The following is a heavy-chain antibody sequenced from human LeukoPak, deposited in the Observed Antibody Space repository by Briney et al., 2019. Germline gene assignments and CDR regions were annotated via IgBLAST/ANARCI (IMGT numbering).Heavy chain of an antibody. Sequence: GASVKVSCKASGGTFSSYAISWVRRAPGQGLEWMGGIIPIFGTANYAQKFQGRVTITADEPTSTAYMELSSLRSEDTAVYYCARHTVPQPPHYYYYGMDVWGQGTTVTVSS. CDR1: GGTFSSYA. CDR3: ARHTVPQPPHYYYYGMDV. J-gene: IGHJ6*02. V-gene: IGHV1-69*01. D-gene: IGHD4-17*01. CDR2: IIPIFGTA.